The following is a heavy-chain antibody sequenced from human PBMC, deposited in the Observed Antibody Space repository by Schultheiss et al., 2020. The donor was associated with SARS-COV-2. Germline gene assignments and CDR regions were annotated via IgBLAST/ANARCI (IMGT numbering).Heavy chain of an antibody. J-gene: IGHJ4*02. CDR3: ARESPAPLDY. CDR1: GFTFSSYA. Sequence: GSLRLSCAASGFTFSSYAMHWVRQAPGKGLEWVAVILYDGSNKYYADSVKGRFTISRDNSKNTLYLQMNSLRAEDTAVYYCARESPAPLDYWGQGTLVTVSS. CDR2: ILYDGSNK. V-gene: IGHV3-30-3*01. D-gene: IGHD2-2*01.